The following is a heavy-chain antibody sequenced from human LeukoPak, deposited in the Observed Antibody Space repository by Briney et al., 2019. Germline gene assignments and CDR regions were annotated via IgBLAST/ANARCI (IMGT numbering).Heavy chain of an antibody. CDR1: GYTFTSYG. CDR2: ISAYNGNT. CDR3: AGGPLNYGDYPYADY. Sequence: GASVKVSCKASGYTFTSYGISWVRQAPGQGLEWMGWISAYNGNTNYAQKLQGRVTMTTDTSTSTAYMELRSLRSDDTAVHYCAGGPLNYGDYPYADYWGQGTLVTVSS. J-gene: IGHJ4*02. V-gene: IGHV1-18*04. D-gene: IGHD4-17*01.